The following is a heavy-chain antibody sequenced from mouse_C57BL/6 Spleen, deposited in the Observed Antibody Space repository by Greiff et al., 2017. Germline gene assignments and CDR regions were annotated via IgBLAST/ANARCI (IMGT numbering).Heavy chain of an antibody. V-gene: IGHV1-64*01. Sequence: VKLQQPGAELVKPGASVKLSCKASGYTFTSYWMHWVKQRPGQGLEWIGMIHPNSGSTNYNEKFKSKATLTVDKSSSTAYMQLSSLTSEDSAVYYCARSPTVVATPFDYWGQGTTLTVSS. CDR1: GYTFTSYW. J-gene: IGHJ2*01. D-gene: IGHD1-1*01. CDR2: IHPNSGST. CDR3: ARSPTVVATPFDY.